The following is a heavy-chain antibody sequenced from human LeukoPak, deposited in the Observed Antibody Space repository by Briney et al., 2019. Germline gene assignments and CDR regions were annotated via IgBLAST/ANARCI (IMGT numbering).Heavy chain of an antibody. V-gene: IGHV3-11*04. CDR1: GFTFSDYY. Sequence: GGSLRLSCAASGFTFSDYYMSWIRQAPGKGLEWVSYISSSGSTIYYADSVKGRFTISRDNAKNSLYLQMNSLRAEDTAVYYCARDYYDSSGYGSGGNYYYYGMDVWGQGTTVTVSS. CDR2: ISSSGSTI. CDR3: ARDYYDSSGYGSGGNYYYYGMDV. D-gene: IGHD3-22*01. J-gene: IGHJ6*02.